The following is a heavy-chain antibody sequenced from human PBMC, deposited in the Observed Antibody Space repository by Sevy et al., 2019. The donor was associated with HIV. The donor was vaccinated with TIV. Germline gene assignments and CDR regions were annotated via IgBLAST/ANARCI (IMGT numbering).Heavy chain of an antibody. J-gene: IGHJ4*02. CDR3: SSGGGY. CDR1: GFSVGSYS. D-gene: IGHD3-16*01. CDR2: ISFTTNNT. Sequence: GGSLRLSCAASGFSVGSYSMNWVRQAPGKGLKWFSFISFTTNNTYYVDSVKGRFTISRDNAKNSVYLQMNSLRAEDTAVYYCSSGGGYWGQGTLVTVSS. V-gene: IGHV3-21*01.